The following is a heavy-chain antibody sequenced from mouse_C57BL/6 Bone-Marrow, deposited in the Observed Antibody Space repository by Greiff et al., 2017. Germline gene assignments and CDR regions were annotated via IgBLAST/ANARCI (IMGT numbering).Heavy chain of an antibody. CDR1: GYTFTNYW. CDR2: IYPGGGYT. D-gene: IGHD1-2*01. Sequence: QVQLQQSGAELVRPGTSVKMSCKASGYTFTNYWLGWAKQRPGHGLEWIGDIYPGGGYTNYNEKFKGKATLTADKSSSTAYMQFSSLTSEDSAIYDCARYYGHSYFDVWAQGPRSPSPQ. V-gene: IGHV1-63*01. J-gene: IGHJ1*03. CDR3: ARYYGHSYFDV.